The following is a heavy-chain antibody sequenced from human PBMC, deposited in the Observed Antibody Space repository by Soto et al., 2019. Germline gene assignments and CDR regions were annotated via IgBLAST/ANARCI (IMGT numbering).Heavy chain of an antibody. CDR2: ILPIFGTP. CDR3: ASPAEGLDTAMLKGFAY. J-gene: IGHJ4*02. V-gene: IGHV1-69*13. Sequence: SVKVSCKASGGTFSDSAIIWVRQAPGQGLEWMGGILPIFGTPNYAQKFQGRLTISADEFSSTAYMELNILRSQDTAVYYCASPAEGLDTAMLKGFAYWGRGRLVTVSS. CDR1: GGTFSDSA. D-gene: IGHD5-18*01.